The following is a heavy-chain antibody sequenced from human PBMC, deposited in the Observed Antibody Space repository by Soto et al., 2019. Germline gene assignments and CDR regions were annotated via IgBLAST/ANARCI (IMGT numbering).Heavy chain of an antibody. CDR3: ARDVLYIRGPHY. J-gene: IGHJ4*01. V-gene: IGHV1-46*01. D-gene: IGHD2-15*01. CDR2: INPSGGST. CDR1: GYTFTSYY. Sequence: ASVKVYCKASGYTFTSYYIHWVRQAPGQGLEWMGIINPSGGSTSYAQKFQGRVTMTRDTSTSTVYMELSSLRSEDTAVYYCARDVLYIRGPHYWCHLTMVTVYS.